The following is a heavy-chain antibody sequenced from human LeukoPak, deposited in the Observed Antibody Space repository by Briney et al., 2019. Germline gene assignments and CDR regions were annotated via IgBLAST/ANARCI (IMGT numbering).Heavy chain of an antibody. V-gene: IGHV1-69*13. D-gene: IGHD2-2*01. Sequence: SVKVSCKASGGTFSSYAISWVRQAPGQGLEWMGGIIPIFGTANYAQKFQGRVTITADESTSTAYMELSSLRSEDTAVYYCASSVDCSSTSCYSNAFDIWAKGQWSPSLQ. CDR1: GGTFSSYA. CDR3: ASSVDCSSTSCYSNAFDI. CDR2: IIPIFGTA. J-gene: IGHJ3*02.